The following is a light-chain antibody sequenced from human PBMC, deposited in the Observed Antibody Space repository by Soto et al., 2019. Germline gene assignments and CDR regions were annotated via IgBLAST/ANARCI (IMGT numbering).Light chain of an antibody. Sequence: QSALTQPRSVSGSPGQSVTISCTGTSSDIGRYNYVSWYRHHPDKAPQLMIFDVSKRPSGVPDRFSGSKSGNAASLTISGLQAADEANYFCCSYAGSVLFGGGTKLTVL. J-gene: IGLJ3*02. V-gene: IGLV2-11*01. CDR1: SSDIGRYNY. CDR3: CSYAGSVL. CDR2: DVS.